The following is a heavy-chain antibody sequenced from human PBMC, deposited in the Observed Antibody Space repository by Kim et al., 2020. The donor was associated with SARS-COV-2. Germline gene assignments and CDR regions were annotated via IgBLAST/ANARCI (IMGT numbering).Heavy chain of an antibody. CDR1: GFTFDIYA. CDR2: ITASGGLT. CDR3: AKTQYSSGWPRN. D-gene: IGHD6-19*01. Sequence: GGSLRLSCAASGFTFDIYALSWVRQAPGEGLEWVSTITASGGLTYYADSVKGRFTISRDNSKNTLYLQMNSLRSDDTASYYCAKTQYSSGWPRNWGQGTLVNVSS. J-gene: IGHJ4*02. V-gene: IGHV3-23*01.